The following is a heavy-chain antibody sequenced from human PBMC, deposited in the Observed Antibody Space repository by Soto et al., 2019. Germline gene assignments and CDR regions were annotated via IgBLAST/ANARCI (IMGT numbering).Heavy chain of an antibody. V-gene: IGHV3-9*01. CDR2: ISWNSGSI. Sequence: VQLVESGGGLVQPGRSLRLSCAASGFTFDDYAMHWVRQAPGKGLEWVSGISWNSGSIGYADSVKGRFTISRDNSKTSLYLQMNSLRPGETALYYCEKDPVEGKSSGYGYYFDYWGQEPLVTVSS. D-gene: IGHD3-22*01. J-gene: IGHJ4*02. CDR3: EKDPVEGKSSGYGYYFDY. CDR1: GFTFDDYA.